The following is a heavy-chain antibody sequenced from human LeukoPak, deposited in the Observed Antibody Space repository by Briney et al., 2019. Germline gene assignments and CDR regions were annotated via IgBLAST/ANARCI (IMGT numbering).Heavy chain of an antibody. J-gene: IGHJ4*02. CDR2: IGGNGDTS. V-gene: IGHV3-64*02. CDR1: GFTFNNYA. CDR3: ATRHEYSYPY. D-gene: IGHD5-18*01. Sequence: PGGSLRLSCVASGFTFNNYAMHWVRQAPGKGLEYVSAIGGNGDTSYYADSVKGRFTISRDNSNNTVYVQMGSLRTEDMVVYYCATRHEYSYPYWGQGTLVTVSS.